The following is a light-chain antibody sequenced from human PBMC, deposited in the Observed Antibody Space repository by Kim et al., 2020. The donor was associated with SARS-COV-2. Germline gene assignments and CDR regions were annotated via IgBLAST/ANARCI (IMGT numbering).Light chain of an antibody. V-gene: IGLV3-19*01. J-gene: IGLJ2*01. Sequence: SSELTQDPAVSVALGQTVRITCQGDSLRSYYATWYQQKPGQAPIVVIYGKNNRPSGIPDRFSGSSSGDTASLNITGTQAGDEADYYCNSRGSNDNVLLGG. CDR2: GKN. CDR1: SLRSYY. CDR3: NSRGSNDNVL.